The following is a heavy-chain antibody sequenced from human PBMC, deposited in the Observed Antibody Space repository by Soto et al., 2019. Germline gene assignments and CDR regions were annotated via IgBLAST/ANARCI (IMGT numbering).Heavy chain of an antibody. CDR1: GVTFSSYA. Sequence: ASVKVSCKASGVTFSSYAISWVRQAPGQGLEWMGGIIPIFGTANYAQKFQGRVTITADESTSTAYMELSSLRSEDTAVYYCARALMNGYSHRTFDYWGQGTLVTVSS. CDR3: ARALMNGYSHRTFDY. CDR2: IIPIFGTA. J-gene: IGHJ4*02. V-gene: IGHV1-69*13. D-gene: IGHD5-18*01.